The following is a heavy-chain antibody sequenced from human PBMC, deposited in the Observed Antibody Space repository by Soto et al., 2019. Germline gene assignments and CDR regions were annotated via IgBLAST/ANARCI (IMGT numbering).Heavy chain of an antibody. V-gene: IGHV3-30-3*01. CDR3: AKERVWEPNPFDC. CDR1: GCTFSSYA. Sequence: PVGSHRLSCAASGCTFSSYAVRWVRQAPGKGLEWVAVISYDGSNKYYADSVKGRFTISRDNSKNTLYLQMDSLRAEDTALYYCAKERVWEPNPFDCWGQGTLVTVSS. CDR2: ISYDGSNK. D-gene: IGHD1-26*01. J-gene: IGHJ4*02.